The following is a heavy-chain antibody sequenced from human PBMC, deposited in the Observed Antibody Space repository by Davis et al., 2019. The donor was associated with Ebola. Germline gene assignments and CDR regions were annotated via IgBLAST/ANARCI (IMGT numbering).Heavy chain of an antibody. V-gene: IGHV1-18*01. CDR3: ARIGSGWAPRVIDY. CDR2: ISAYNGNT. Sequence: AASVKVSCRASGYTFTSYGISWVRQAPGQGLEWMGWISAYNGNTNYAQKLQGRVTMTTDTSTSTAYMELRSLRSDDTAVYYCARIGSGWAPRVIDYWGQGTLVTVSS. D-gene: IGHD6-19*01. CDR1: GYTFTSYG. J-gene: IGHJ4*02.